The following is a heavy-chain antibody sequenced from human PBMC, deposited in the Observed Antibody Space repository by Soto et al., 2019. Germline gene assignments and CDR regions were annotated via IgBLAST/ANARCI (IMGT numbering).Heavy chain of an antibody. Sequence: GGSLRLSCAASGFTFSRHAIHWVRLTPGRGLEWVLAISRDGSYIYYTDSVKGRFTVSRDNSKNTVFVQMNRLIPDDTALYFCARTRNGGVADSFDSWGQGTRVTVSS. CDR2: ISRDGSYI. V-gene: IGHV3-30*04. CDR3: ARTRNGGVADSFDS. CDR1: GFTFSRHA. D-gene: IGHD3-3*01. J-gene: IGHJ5*01.